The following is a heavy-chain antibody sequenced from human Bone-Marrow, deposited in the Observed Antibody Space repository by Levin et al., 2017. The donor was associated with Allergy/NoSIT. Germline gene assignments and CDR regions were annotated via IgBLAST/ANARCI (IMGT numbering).Heavy chain of an antibody. CDR2: IWYDGSNK. CDR1: GFTFSSYG. V-gene: IGHV3-33*01. D-gene: IGHD3-22*01. Sequence: SCAASGFTFSSYGMHWVRQAPGKGLEWVAVIWYDGSNKYYADSVKGRFTISRDNSKNTLYLQMNSLRAEDTAVYYCARDLYYDSSGYYFDYWGQGTLVTVSS. J-gene: IGHJ4*02. CDR3: ARDLYYDSSGYYFDY.